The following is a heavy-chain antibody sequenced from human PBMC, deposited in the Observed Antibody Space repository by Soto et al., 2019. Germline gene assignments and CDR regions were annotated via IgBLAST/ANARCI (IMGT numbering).Heavy chain of an antibody. CDR2: IWYHGVDK. V-gene: IGHV3-33*01. D-gene: IGHD2-15*01. CDR3: ATGFLGLCTGGNCPLDY. J-gene: IGHJ4*02. CDR1: GFTFSRQA. Sequence: RRLSCAASGFTFSRQAMHWVRQAPGRGLEWVAVIWYHGVDKYYADSVKGRFTISRDNSKNTVYLQMNSLRGEDTAVYYCATGFLGLCTGGNCPLDYWGQGSLVTVSS.